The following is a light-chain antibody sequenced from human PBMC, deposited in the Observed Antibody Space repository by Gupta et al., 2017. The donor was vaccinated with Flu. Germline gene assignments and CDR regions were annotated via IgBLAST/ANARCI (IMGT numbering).Light chain of an antibody. Sequence: KVTISCTGSSSNIGNYSVYWYQQHPVTAPKLLIYEDNKRPSGIPDRFSGTKSVTSATLCITGLQTGDEADYYCCTWYSSLTAGVFGGGTKLTVL. J-gene: IGLJ3*02. V-gene: IGLV1-51*02. CDR1: SSNIGNYS. CDR2: EDN. CDR3: CTWYSSLTAGV.